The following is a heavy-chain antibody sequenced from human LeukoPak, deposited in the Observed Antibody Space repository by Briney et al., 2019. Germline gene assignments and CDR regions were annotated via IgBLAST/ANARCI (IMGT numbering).Heavy chain of an antibody. CDR3: ARGPGRYSGYDTYFDY. CDR1: GFTVSSNY. D-gene: IGHD5-12*01. CDR2: IYSGGTT. V-gene: IGHV3-53*01. J-gene: IGHJ4*02. Sequence: IQPGGSLRLSCAASGFTVSSNYMSWVRQAPGKGLECVSVIYSGGTTYYADSVKGRFTMSRDNSKNTLYLQMNSLRGEDTAVYYCARGPGRYSGYDTYFDYWGQGTLVTVSS.